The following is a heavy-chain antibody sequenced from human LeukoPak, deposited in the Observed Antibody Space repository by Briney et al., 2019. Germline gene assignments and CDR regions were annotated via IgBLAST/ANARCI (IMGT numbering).Heavy chain of an antibody. CDR1: GFTFSDYA. V-gene: IGHV3-23*01. CDR3: ARDSRVTMVRGVMNY. CDR2: ISHVGGT. J-gene: IGHJ4*02. Sequence: GGSLRLSCAASGFTFSDYAMSWVRQAPGKGLEWVSTISHVGGTYYADSVRGRFTISRDNSKNTLYLQMNSLRAEDTAVYYCARDSRVTMVRGVMNYWGQGTLVTVSS. D-gene: IGHD3-10*01.